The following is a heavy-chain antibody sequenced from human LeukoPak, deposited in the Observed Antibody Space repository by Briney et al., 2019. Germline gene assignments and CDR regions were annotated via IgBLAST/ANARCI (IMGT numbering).Heavy chain of an antibody. CDR3: ASHPVAGKLRDDALDI. Sequence: GGSLRLSYAAPGFSVSSKYMSWVRQAPGKGLEWVSVIYSGGGTYYADSVKGRFTIFRDNSKNTLYLQMSGLRAEDTAVYYCASHPVAGKLRDDALDIWGQGTMVTVSS. CDR2: IYSGGGT. D-gene: IGHD6-19*01. J-gene: IGHJ3*02. CDR1: GFSVSSKY. V-gene: IGHV3-66*04.